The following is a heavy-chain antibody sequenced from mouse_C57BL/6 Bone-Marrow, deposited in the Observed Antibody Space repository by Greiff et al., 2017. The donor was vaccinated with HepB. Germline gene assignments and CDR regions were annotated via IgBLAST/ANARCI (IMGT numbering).Heavy chain of an antibody. CDR2: IDPSDSYT. Sequence: QVQLQQSGAELVKPGASVKLSCKASGYTFTSYWMQWVKQRPGQGLEWIGEIDPSDSYTNYNQKFKGKATLTVDTSSSTAYMQLSSLTSEDSAVYYCARAYYYGSSFYWYFDVWGTGTTVTVSS. J-gene: IGHJ1*03. D-gene: IGHD1-1*01. CDR3: ARAYYYGSSFYWYFDV. CDR1: GYTFTSYW. V-gene: IGHV1-50*01.